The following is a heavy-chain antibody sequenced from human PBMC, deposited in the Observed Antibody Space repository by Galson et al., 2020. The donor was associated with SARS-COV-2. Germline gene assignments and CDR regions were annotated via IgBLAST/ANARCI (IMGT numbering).Heavy chain of an antibody. CDR2: IYHRGNS. D-gene: IGHD3-16*02. J-gene: IGHJ5*02. Sequence: SETLSLTCAVSGDSISSNYWWNWVRQPPGKGLEWIGKIYHRGNSIQNPSLESRVTISIDESRNQFSLKLNSVTAADAAVYYCARSDTLQRYRPIDLWCQGTLVTVSS. CDR1: GDSISSNYW. CDR3: ARSDTLQRYRPIDL. V-gene: IGHV4-4*02.